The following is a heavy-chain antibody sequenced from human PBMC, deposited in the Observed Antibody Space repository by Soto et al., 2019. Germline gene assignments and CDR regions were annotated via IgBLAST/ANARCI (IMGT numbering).Heavy chain of an antibody. D-gene: IGHD2-2*02. J-gene: IGHJ3*01. CDR3: AKETSPNTFYTFDF. V-gene: IGHV3-23*01. CDR2: ISESGVYT. CDR1: GFTFSTYA. Sequence: EVHLLETGGGLVQPGGSLRLSCTASGFTFSTYAMSWVRQAPGEGLEWVSSISESGVYTDYADSVKGRFTISRDNSKNTLYVQMTSLRAEDTAVYYCAKETSPNTFYTFDFWGQGTMVTVSS.